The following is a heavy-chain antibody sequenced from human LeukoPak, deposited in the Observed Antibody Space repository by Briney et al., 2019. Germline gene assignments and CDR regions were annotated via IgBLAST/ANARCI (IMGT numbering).Heavy chain of an antibody. Sequence: GASVKVSCKASGYTFTSYYMHWVRQAPGQGLEWMGIINPSGGSTNYAQKFQGRVTMTRDMSTSTVYMELSSLRSEDTAVYYCARDGAGIVLRFLEWPYYYYMDVWGKGTTVTVSS. V-gene: IGHV1-46*01. D-gene: IGHD3-3*01. CDR2: INPSGGST. J-gene: IGHJ6*03. CDR1: GYTFTSYY. CDR3: ARDGAGIVLRFLEWPYYYYMDV.